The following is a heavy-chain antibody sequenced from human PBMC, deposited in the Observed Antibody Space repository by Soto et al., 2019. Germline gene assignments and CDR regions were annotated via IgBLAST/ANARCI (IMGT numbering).Heavy chain of an antibody. Sequence: EVPLVESGGGLVQPGGSLRLSCAASGIPVSSNYMTWVRQAPGKGLEWVSVLHSGGDTYYANSVKGRFTVSRHDSTNTLVLQMNTLTAEDMGVYYFGRDAPYYYASRMDVWGQGTTVTVSS. CDR1: GIPVSSNY. CDR2: LHSGGDT. CDR3: GRDAPYYYASRMDV. J-gene: IGHJ6*02. D-gene: IGHD3-10*01. V-gene: IGHV3-53*04.